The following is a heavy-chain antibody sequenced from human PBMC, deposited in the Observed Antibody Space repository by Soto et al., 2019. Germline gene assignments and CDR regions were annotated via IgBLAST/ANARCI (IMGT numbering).Heavy chain of an antibody. CDR3: IAEPEWKVHWRDY. CDR1: GFTFDNYA. J-gene: IGHJ4*02. Sequence: GGSLRLSCAGSGFTFDNYAMHWVRQAPGKGLEWVSGPNWNSGDIGYADSVKGRFTISRDNAENSLYLQMNSLKIEDTAVYYCIAEPEWKVHWRDYWGQGTLVTVSS. CDR2: PNWNSGDI. V-gene: IGHV3-9*01. D-gene: IGHD3-3*01.